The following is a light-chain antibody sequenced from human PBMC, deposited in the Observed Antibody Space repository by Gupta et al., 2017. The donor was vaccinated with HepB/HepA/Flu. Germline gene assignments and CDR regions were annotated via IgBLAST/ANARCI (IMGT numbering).Light chain of an antibody. V-gene: IGLV8-61*01. CDR2: STN. J-gene: IGLJ3*02. CDR3: GLYMGSGIWV. CDR1: PGSVSTSYY. Sequence: QTVVSQEPLFTVSPGGTVRLICCSSPGSVSTSYYPSWYQQTPGQAPRTRIYSTNTRSSGVPDRFSGSILGNKAALTFTGAQADDESDYYCGLYMGSGIWVSGGGTKLAVL.